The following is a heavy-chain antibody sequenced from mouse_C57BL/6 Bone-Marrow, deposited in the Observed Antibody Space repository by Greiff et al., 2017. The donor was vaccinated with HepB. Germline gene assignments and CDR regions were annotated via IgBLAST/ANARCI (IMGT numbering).Heavy chain of an antibody. J-gene: IGHJ2*01. Sequence: EVNVVESGGGLVKPGGSLKLSCAASGFTFSSYAMSWVRQTPEKRLEWVATISDGGSYTYYPDNVKGRFTISRDNAKNNLYLQMSHLKSEDTAMYYCARVGYGNYFDYWGQGTTLTVSS. CDR3: ARVGYGNYFDY. CDR2: ISDGGSYT. V-gene: IGHV5-4*03. CDR1: GFTFSSYA. D-gene: IGHD2-1*01.